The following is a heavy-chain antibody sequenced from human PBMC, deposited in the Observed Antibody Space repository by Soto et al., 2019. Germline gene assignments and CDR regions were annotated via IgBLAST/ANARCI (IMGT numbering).Heavy chain of an antibody. CDR3: ARVDATMIYCDH. J-gene: IGHJ4*02. D-gene: IGHD3-22*01. V-gene: IGHV4-31*03. Sequence: QVQLQESGPGLVKPSQTLSLTCTVSGGSIRSRDDYWGWIRQHPGKGLEWIGYIFYSGTTYYNPSLKSRVTISADTSKNEFSLKLSSVTAADTAVYYCARVDATMIYCDHWGQGTLFTVSS. CDR1: GGSIRSRDDY. CDR2: IFYSGTT.